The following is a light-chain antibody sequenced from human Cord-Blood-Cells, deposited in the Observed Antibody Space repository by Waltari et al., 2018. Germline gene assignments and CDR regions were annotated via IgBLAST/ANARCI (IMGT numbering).Light chain of an antibody. V-gene: IGKV1-5*01. J-gene: IGKJ4*01. Sequence: DIKTTKSPSTLSALVGDIVTCTCRARQSISSWLACYQQKPGKAPKLLIYDASSLESGVPTRFSGSGSGTEFTLTISSLQPDDFATYYCQQYNSYSTTFGGGTKVEIK. CDR3: QQYNSYSTT. CDR1: QSISSW. CDR2: DAS.